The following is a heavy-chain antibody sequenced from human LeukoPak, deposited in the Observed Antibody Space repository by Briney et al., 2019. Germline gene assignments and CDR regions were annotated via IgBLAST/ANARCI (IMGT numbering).Heavy chain of an antibody. CDR1: GGTFSSYA. CDR2: IKPNSGDT. CDR3: ARVKRRYCSGGSCSVDY. D-gene: IGHD2-15*01. Sequence: ASVKVSCKASGGTFSSYAISWVRQAPGQGLEWMGWIKPNSGDTRSAQKFQGRVTMTRDTSISTAYMELSSLRYDDTAVYYCARVKRRYCSGGSCSVDYWGQGTLVTVSS. J-gene: IGHJ4*02. V-gene: IGHV1-2*02.